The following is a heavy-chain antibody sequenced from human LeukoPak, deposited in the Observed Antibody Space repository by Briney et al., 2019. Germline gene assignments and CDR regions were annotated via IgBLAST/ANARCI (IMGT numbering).Heavy chain of an antibody. CDR3: ARLEGYCSGGSCQDFDY. CDR2: MNPNSGNT. Sequence: ASVKVSCKASGYTFTSYDINWVRQATGQGLEWMGWMNPNSGNTGYAQKFQGRVTMTRNTSISTAYMELSSLRSEDTAVYYCARLEGYCSGGSCQDFDYWGQEPWSPSPQ. CDR1: GYTFTSYD. J-gene: IGHJ4*01. V-gene: IGHV1-8*01. D-gene: IGHD2-15*01.